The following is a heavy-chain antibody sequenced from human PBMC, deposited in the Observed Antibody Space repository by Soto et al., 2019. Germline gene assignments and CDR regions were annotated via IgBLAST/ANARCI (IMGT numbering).Heavy chain of an antibody. D-gene: IGHD3-3*01. J-gene: IGHJ3*02. V-gene: IGHV3-9*01. CDR1: GFTFDDYA. CDR2: ISWNSGSI. CDR3: AKCDFWSGRNAFDI. Sequence: EVQLVESGGGLVQPGRSLRLSCAASGFTFDDYAMHWVRQAPGKGLEWVSGISWNSGSIGYGDSVKGRFTISRDNAKNSLYLQLNGLRAEDTALYYCAKCDFWSGRNAFDIWGQGTMVTVSS.